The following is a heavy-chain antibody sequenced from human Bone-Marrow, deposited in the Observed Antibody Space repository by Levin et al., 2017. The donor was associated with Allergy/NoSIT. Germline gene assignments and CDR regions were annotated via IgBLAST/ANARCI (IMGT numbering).Heavy chain of an antibody. CDR2: ISGSGGST. Sequence: GESLKISCAASGFTFSSYAMSWVRQAPGKGLEWVSAISGSGGSTYYADSVKGRFTISRDNSKNTLYLQMNSLRAEDTAVYYCAKENRPGYSSGWYGIDYWGQGTLVTVSS. CDR1: GFTFSSYA. CDR3: AKENRPGYSSGWYGIDY. V-gene: IGHV3-23*01. D-gene: IGHD6-19*01. J-gene: IGHJ4*02.